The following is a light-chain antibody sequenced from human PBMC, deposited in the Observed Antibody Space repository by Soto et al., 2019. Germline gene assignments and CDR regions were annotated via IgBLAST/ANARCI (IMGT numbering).Light chain of an antibody. Sequence: ISMTQSPVTLSVSPGERATLSCRAGQSVSSNLAWYQQKPGQAPRLLIYGASTRATGSPARFTGSGSGTEFTLTISSLQPDDFATYYCQQYNSYPWTFGQGTKVDIK. V-gene: IGKV3-15*01. CDR1: QSVSSN. J-gene: IGKJ1*01. CDR2: GAS. CDR3: QQYNSYPWT.